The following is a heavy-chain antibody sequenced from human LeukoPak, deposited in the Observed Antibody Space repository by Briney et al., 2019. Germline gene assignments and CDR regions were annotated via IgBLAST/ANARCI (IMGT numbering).Heavy chain of an antibody. Sequence: PSETLSLTCTVSGGSISSYHWSWIRQHPGKGLEWIGYIYDSRSTYYNPSLKSRVTISVDTSKNQFSLKLTSVTAADTAVYYCARRRTTTVTPFDYWGQGTLVTVSS. J-gene: IGHJ4*02. V-gene: IGHV4-59*06. D-gene: IGHD4-17*01. CDR1: GGSISSYH. CDR2: IYDSRST. CDR3: ARRRTTTVTPFDY.